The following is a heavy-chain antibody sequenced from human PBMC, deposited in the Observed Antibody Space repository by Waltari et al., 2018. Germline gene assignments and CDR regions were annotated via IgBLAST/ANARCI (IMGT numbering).Heavy chain of an antibody. J-gene: IGHJ3*02. CDR3: ARGVVPSDAFDI. D-gene: IGHD3-3*01. Sequence: QVQLQESGPGLVKPSETLSLTCAVSGYSISSGYYWGWIRQPPGKGLEWIGSIYHSGSTYYNPSLKSRVTISVDTSKNQFSLKLSSVTAADTAVYYCARGVVPSDAFDIWGQGTMVTVSS. CDR1: GYSISSGYY. V-gene: IGHV4-38-2*01. CDR2: IYHSGST.